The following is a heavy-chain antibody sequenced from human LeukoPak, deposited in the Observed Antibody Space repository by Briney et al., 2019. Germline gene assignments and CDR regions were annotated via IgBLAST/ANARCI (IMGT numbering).Heavy chain of an antibody. D-gene: IGHD2-2*01. J-gene: IGHJ4*02. Sequence: GASVKVSCKASGYTFTSYDISWVRQATGQGLEWMGWMNPNSGNTGYAQKFQGRVTMTRNTSISTAYMELSSLRSEDTAVYYCARGGTGSTSIPRPYPVDYWGQGTLVTVSS. V-gene: IGHV1-8*01. CDR1: GYTFTSYD. CDR2: MNPNSGNT. CDR3: ARGGTGSTSIPRPYPVDY.